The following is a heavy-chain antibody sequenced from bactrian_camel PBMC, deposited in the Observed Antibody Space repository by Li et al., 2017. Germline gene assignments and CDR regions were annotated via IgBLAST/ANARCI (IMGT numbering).Heavy chain of an antibody. J-gene: IGHJ4*01. D-gene: IGHD1*01. CDR2: VDDSERA. CDR1: GRVYSNNC. Sequence: HVQLVESGGGSVQAGGSLRLSCTTSGRVYSNNCLAWFRRGPGKEREGVASVDDSERATYAEFVQGRFTISRDSARNILSLQMNDLKPEDSAMYYCADGVSECYGGTLWSPYYKYWGQGTQVTVS. CDR3: ADGVSECYGGTLWSPYYKY. V-gene: IGHV3S57*01.